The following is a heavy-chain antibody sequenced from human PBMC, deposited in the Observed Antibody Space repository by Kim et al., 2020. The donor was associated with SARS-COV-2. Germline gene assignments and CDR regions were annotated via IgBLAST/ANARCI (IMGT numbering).Heavy chain of an antibody. D-gene: IGHD5-18*01. Sequence: KFQGRVTITAEESTSTAYMELSSLRSEDTAVYYCARAGIQLWSTHWYFDLWGRGTLVTVSS. J-gene: IGHJ2*01. CDR3: ARAGIQLWSTHWYFDL. V-gene: IGHV1-69*01.